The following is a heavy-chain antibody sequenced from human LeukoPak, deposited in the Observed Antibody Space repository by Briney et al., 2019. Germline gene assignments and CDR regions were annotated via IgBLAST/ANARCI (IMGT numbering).Heavy chain of an antibody. D-gene: IGHD6-13*01. V-gene: IGHV3-33*01. CDR1: GFIFSTYG. CDR2: IWYDGSNK. CDR3: ARLYSSTDGSDP. Sequence: PGGSLRLSCAASGFIFSTYGMHWVRQAPGKGLEWVAVIWYDGSNKYYADSLKGRFTISRDNSKNTLYLQMDSLRTEDTAMYYCARLYSSTDGSDPWGQGTLVTVSS. J-gene: IGHJ5*02.